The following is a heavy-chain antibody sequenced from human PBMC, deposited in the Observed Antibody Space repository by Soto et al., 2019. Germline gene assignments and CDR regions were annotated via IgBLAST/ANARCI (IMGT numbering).Heavy chain of an antibody. CDR3: ARAPVSKGRSGYFDALDV. Sequence: SETLSLTCTVSGGSISSGDYYWNWIRQPPGKGLEWIGYIYYSGDTYYNPSLRSRVTISMDMSRHQFSLNVRSVTDADTALYYCARAPVSKGRSGYFDALDVWGQGTTVTVSS. J-gene: IGHJ6*02. CDR1: GGSISSGDYY. CDR2: IYYSGDT. D-gene: IGHD3-22*01. V-gene: IGHV4-30-4*01.